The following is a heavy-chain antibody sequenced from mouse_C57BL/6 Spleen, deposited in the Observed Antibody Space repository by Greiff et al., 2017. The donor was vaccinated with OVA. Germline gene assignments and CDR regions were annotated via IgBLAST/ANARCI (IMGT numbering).Heavy chain of an antibody. V-gene: IGHV1-81*01. J-gene: IGHJ1*03. Sequence: VMLVESGAELARPGASVKLSCKASGYTFTSYGISWVKQRTGQGLEWIGEIYPRSGNTYYNEKFKGKATLTADKSSSTAYMELRSLTSEDSAVYFCARDYGSRRWYFDVWGTGTTVTVSS. D-gene: IGHD1-1*01. CDR1: GYTFTSYG. CDR3: ARDYGSRRWYFDV. CDR2: IYPRSGNT.